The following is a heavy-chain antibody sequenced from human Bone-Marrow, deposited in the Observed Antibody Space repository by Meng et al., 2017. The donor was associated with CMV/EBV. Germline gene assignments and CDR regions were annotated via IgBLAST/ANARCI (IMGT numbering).Heavy chain of an antibody. V-gene: IGHV4-39*01. D-gene: IGHD2-2*01. J-gene: IGHJ5*02. CDR1: TFSSYA. CDR2: IYYSGST. CDR3: ARLLLTSWVRLANWFDP. Sequence: TFSSYAMSWVRQAPGKGLEWIGSIYYSGSTYYNPSLKSRVTISVDTSKNQFSLKLSSVTAADTAVYYCARLLLTSWVRLANWFDPCGQGTLVAVSS.